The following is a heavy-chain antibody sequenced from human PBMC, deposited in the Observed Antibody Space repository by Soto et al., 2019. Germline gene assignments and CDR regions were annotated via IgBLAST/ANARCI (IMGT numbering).Heavy chain of an antibody. J-gene: IGHJ6*03. CDR2: IYSGGST. Sequence: GGSLRLSCAASGFTVSSNYMSWVRQAPGKGLEWVSVIYSGGSTYYADSVKGRFTISRDNSKNTLYLQMNSLRAEDTAVYYCARAACGSSCQGAYYYYYMDVWGKGTTVTVSS. V-gene: IGHV3-66*01. CDR1: GFTVSSNY. CDR3: ARAACGSSCQGAYYYYYMDV. D-gene: IGHD6-6*01.